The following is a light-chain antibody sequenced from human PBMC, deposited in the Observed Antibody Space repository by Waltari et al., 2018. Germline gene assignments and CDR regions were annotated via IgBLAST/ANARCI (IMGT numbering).Light chain of an antibody. CDR2: EGN. V-gene: IGLV2-23*01. CDR1: SSDVGSPNF. CDR3: SSYAGPII. J-gene: IGLJ2*01. Sequence: QSALTQSASVSGSPGQSITISCTGTSSDVGSPNFVSWYQQYPGKAPKLLIYEGNKRPSWVSNRFSGSKSANTSSLTISGLQAEDEADYYCSSYAGPIIFGGGTKLTVL.